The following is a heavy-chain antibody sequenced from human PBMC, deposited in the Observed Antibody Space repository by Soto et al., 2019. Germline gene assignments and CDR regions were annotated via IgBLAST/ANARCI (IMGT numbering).Heavy chain of an antibody. D-gene: IGHD2-2*02. V-gene: IGHV1-8*01. CDR3: ARPYCDSTSCYTDWFDP. CDR2: VNPKSGNT. Sequence: QVQLVQSGAEAKKPGASVKVSCKASGYSFSTYDINWVRQAAGQGLEWMGWVNPKSGNTDYAQRFRGRVTMTSNTSISTAYMELSALTPEDTAVYYCARPYCDSTSCYTDWFDPWGQGTLVTVSS. CDR1: GYSFSTYD. J-gene: IGHJ5*02.